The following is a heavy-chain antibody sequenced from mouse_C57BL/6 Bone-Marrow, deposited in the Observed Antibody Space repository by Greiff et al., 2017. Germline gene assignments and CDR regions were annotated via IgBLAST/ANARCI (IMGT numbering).Heavy chain of an antibody. CDR3: TTTFYYGGAMDY. CDR1: GFNIKDDY. CDR2: IDPENGDT. D-gene: IGHD2-1*01. V-gene: IGHV14-4*01. J-gene: IGHJ4*01. Sequence: EVKLQESGAELVRPGASVKLSCTASGFNIKDDYMHWVKQRPEQGLEWIGWIDPENGDTEYASKFQGKATITADTSSNTAYLQLSSLTSEDTAVYYCTTTFYYGGAMDYWGQGTSVTVSS.